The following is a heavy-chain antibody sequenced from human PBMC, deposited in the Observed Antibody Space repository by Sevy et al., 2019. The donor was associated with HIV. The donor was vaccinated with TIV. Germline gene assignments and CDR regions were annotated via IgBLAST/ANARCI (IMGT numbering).Heavy chain of an antibody. V-gene: IGHV3-23*01. J-gene: IGHJ4*02. CDR2: ISGSGGST. Sequence: GGSLRLSCAASGFTFSSYAMSWVRQAPGKGLEWVSAISGSGGSTYYADSVKGRFTISRDNSKNTLYLQMNSLRAEDTAVYYCSQQGIVVVPAAIWGQGTLVTVSS. CDR3: SQQGIVVVPAAI. D-gene: IGHD2-2*01. CDR1: GFTFSSYA.